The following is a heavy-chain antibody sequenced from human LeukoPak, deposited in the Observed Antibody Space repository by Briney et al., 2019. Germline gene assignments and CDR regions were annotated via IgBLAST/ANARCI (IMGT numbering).Heavy chain of an antibody. D-gene: IGHD2-2*01. Sequence: ASVKVSCKASGYTFIRYGISWVRQAPGQGLESMGWISSYNGNPNYAQKFQGRVTMTTETSTSTAYMELRSLRSDDTAVYYCARDWCGSSTSCYMDVWGKGTTVTVSS. V-gene: IGHV1-18*01. CDR3: ARDWCGSSTSCYMDV. CDR2: ISSYNGNP. CDR1: GYTFIRYG. J-gene: IGHJ6*04.